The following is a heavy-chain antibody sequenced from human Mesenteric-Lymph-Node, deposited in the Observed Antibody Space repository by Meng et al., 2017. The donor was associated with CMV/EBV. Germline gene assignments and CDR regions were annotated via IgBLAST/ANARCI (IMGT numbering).Heavy chain of an antibody. Sequence: SLKISCAASGFTFDDYAMHWVRQAPGKGLEWVSGISWNSGSIGYADSVKGRFTISRDNAKNSLYLQMNSLRAEDTALYYCAKDINGYSSGGGDYWGQGTLVTVSS. CDR1: GFTFDDYA. D-gene: IGHD6-19*01. J-gene: IGHJ4*02. CDR2: ISWNSGSI. CDR3: AKDINGYSSGGGDY. V-gene: IGHV3-9*01.